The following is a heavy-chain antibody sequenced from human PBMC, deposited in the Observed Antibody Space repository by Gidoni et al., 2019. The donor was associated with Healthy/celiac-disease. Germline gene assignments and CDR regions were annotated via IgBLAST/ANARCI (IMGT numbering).Heavy chain of an antibody. J-gene: IGHJ4*02. CDR1: GFTFSSYG. CDR2: ISYDGSNK. D-gene: IGHD3-9*01. Sequence: QVQLVESGGGVVQPGRSLRLPCAPPGFTFSSYGLHWVRQAPGKGLEWGAVISYDGSNKYYADSVKGRFTISRDNSKNTLYLQMNSLRAEDTAVYYCAKDKRRYFDWLSHFDYWGQGTLVTVSS. V-gene: IGHV3-30*18. CDR3: AKDKRRYFDWLSHFDY.